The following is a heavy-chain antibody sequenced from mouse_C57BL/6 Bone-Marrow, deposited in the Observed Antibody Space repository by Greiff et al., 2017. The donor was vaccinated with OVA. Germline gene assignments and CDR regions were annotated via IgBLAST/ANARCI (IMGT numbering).Heavy chain of an antibody. J-gene: IGHJ1*03. V-gene: IGHV7-1*01. Sequence: EVKLMESGGGLVQSGRSLRLSCATSGFTFSDFYMEWVRQAPGKGLEWIAASRNKANDYTTEYSASVKGRFIVSRDTSQSILYLQMNALRAEDTAIYYCARDEDYYGSSYPHWYFDVWGTGTTVTVSS. CDR2: SRNKANDYTT. CDR1: GFTFSDFY. D-gene: IGHD1-1*01. CDR3: ARDEDYYGSSYPHWYFDV.